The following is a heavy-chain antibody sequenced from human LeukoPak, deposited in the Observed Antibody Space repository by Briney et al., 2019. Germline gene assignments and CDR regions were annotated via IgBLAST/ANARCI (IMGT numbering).Heavy chain of an antibody. CDR3: ARAKDYGGNSLDYYFDY. CDR2: IYSGGST. V-gene: IGHV3-66*01. J-gene: IGHJ4*02. CDR1: GFSVSSNY. D-gene: IGHD4-23*01. Sequence: GGSLRLSCAASGFSVSSNYMSWVRQAPGKGLEWVSVIYSGGSTYYADFVKGRFTISRDNSKITLYLQMNSLRAEDTAVYYCARAKDYGGNSLDYYFDYWGQGTLVTVSS.